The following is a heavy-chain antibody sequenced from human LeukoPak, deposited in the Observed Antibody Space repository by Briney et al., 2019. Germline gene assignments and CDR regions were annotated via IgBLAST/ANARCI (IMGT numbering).Heavy chain of an antibody. CDR1: GFTFSSYE. D-gene: IGHD6-13*01. CDR3: ARDSHGIAAAGGYYYGMDV. Sequence: GGSLRLSCAASGFTFSSYEMNWVRQAPGKGLEWVSYISSSGSTIYYADSVKGRFTISRDNAKNSLYLQMNSLRAEDTAVYYCARDSHGIAAAGGYYYGMDVWGQGTTVTVSS. J-gene: IGHJ6*02. V-gene: IGHV3-48*03. CDR2: ISSSGSTI.